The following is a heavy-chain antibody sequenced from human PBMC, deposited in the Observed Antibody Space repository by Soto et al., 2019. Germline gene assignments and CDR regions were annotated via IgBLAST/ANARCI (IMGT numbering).Heavy chain of an antibody. CDR1: GFIFSTYS. CDR3: AATYDFADYRFDC. J-gene: IGHJ4*02. Sequence: GGSLRLSCAGSGFIFSTYSINWFRQAPGRGLEWVSYINSRSTNKYYADSVKGRFTISRDNARNSLYLEMNYLRDEDTAVYYCAATYDFADYRFDCWGQGTLVTVSS. V-gene: IGHV3-48*02. D-gene: IGHD4-17*01. CDR2: INSRSTNK.